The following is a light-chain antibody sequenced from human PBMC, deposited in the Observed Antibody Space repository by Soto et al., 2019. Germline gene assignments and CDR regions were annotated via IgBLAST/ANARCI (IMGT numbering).Light chain of an antibody. CDR3: LPYGNLPQC. J-gene: IGKJ2*03. Sequence: EIVLTQSPGTLSLSPGERATLSCRASQSVSSNHLAWYQHKLGQAPRLLLYAASSRATGIPDRFSGSGSGPDFTLTISRLEPEDFAVYYCLPYGNLPQCFGQGTKLGIK. CDR2: AAS. V-gene: IGKV3-20*01. CDR1: QSVSSNH.